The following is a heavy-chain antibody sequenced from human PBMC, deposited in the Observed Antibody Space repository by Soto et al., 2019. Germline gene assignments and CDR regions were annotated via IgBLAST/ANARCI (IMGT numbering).Heavy chain of an antibody. CDR2: IYHSGST. Sequence: QLQLQESGSGLVKPSQTLSLTCAVSGGSISSGGYSWSWIRQPPGKGLEWIGYIYHSGSTYYNPSLKSRVTISVDRSTNQFSLQLSSVTAADTAVYYGARGRCSSTSCYHFDYWGQGTLVTVSS. D-gene: IGHD2-2*01. J-gene: IGHJ4*02. V-gene: IGHV4-30-2*01. CDR1: GGSISSGGYS. CDR3: ARGRCSSTSCYHFDY.